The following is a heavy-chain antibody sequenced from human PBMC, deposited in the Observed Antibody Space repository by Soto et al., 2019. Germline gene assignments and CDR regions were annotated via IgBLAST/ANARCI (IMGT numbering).Heavy chain of an antibody. D-gene: IGHD2-15*01. CDR3: ERAVAATFQCAFDI. J-gene: IGHJ3*02. CDR1: GGSISSGGYY. V-gene: IGHV4-31*03. Sequence: SETLSLTCTVSGGSISSGGYYWSWIRQHPGKGLEWIGYIYYSGSTYYNPSLKSRVTISVDTSKNQFSLKLSSVTAADTAVYYCERAVAATFQCAFDIWGQGTMVTVSS. CDR2: IYYSGST.